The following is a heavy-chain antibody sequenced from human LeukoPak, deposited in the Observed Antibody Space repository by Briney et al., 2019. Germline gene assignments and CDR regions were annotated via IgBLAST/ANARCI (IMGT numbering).Heavy chain of an antibody. V-gene: IGHV4-59*01. Sequence: SETLSLTCTVSGGSISGYYWGCIRQSPGRGVEGVGYIYYSGSKSTNYNPSLQRRITMSVDTSKNQLSLKLSSVPAAATAVYYCARDLGDFDYGDYGWFDPWGQGTLVTVSS. D-gene: IGHD4-17*01. CDR1: GGSISGYY. J-gene: IGHJ5*02. CDR3: ARDLGDFDYGDYGWFDP. CDR2: IYYSGSKST.